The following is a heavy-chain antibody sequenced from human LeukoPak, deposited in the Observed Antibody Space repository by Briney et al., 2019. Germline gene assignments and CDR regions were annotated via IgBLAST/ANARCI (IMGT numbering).Heavy chain of an antibody. CDR2: VIPIFNTK. D-gene: IGHD4-23*01. CDR3: ARGNSRWSTPSSSYYYRMDV. Sequence: SVKVSCKASGGTLSTYSISWVRQAPGQGLEWMGGVIPIFNTKNYAQRFQDRVILTADESTSTAYMELSSLRSEDTAVYYCARGNSRWSTPSSSYYYRMDVWGQGTTVAVSS. CDR1: GGTLSTYS. V-gene: IGHV1-69*13. J-gene: IGHJ6*02.